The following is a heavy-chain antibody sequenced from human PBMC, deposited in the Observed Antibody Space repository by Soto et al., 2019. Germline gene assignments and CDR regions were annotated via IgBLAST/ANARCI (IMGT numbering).Heavy chain of an antibody. J-gene: IGHJ4*02. CDR2: ISGSCGST. Sequence: PGGSLRLSCAASGFTFSSYAMSWVRQAPGKGLEWVSAISGSCGSTYYADSVKGRFTISRDNSKNTLYLHMNSLRAEDTAVYYCAISPSGPRYYYDSSGYSGPFDYWGQGTLVTVSS. V-gene: IGHV3-23*01. CDR3: AISPSGPRYYYDSSGYSGPFDY. CDR1: GFTFSSYA. D-gene: IGHD3-22*01.